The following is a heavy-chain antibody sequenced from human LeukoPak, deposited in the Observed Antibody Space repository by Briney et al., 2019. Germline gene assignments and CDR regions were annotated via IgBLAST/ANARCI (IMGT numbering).Heavy chain of an antibody. CDR2: IYWSGST. Sequence: PSETLSLTCTVSGGSISSYFWSWIRQPPGKGLEWIGYIYWSGSTNYNPSLKSRVTISVDTSKNQFSLKLSSVTAADTAVYYCARLEGVWSGYPDYWGQGTLVTVSS. V-gene: IGHV4-59*08. J-gene: IGHJ4*02. CDR1: GGSISSYF. D-gene: IGHD3-3*01. CDR3: ARLEGVWSGYPDY.